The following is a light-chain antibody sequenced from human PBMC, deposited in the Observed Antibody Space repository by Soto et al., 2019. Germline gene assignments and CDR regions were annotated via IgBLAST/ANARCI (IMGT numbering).Light chain of an antibody. CDR1: SSNIGSNT. Sequence: QSVLTQPPSASGTPGQRVTISCSGSSSNIGSNTVNWYQQLPGTAPTLLIYSNNQRPSGVPDRFSGSKSGTSASLAVTGLQAEDEADYYCQSYDSSLSGSVFGTGTKVT. J-gene: IGLJ1*01. V-gene: IGLV1-44*01. CDR3: QSYDSSLSGSV. CDR2: SNN.